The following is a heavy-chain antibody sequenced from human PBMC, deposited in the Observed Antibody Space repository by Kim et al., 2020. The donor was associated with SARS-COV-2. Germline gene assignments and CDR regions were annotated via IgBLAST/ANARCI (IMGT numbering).Heavy chain of an antibody. CDR2: INHSGIT. CDR3: ARGPHYDYVWGDPLLFDY. Sequence: SETLSLTCAVYGGSFSGYYWSWIRQPPGKGLEWIGEINHSGITNYNPSLKSRVTISVDTSKNQFSLKLSSVTAADTAVYYCARGPHYDYVWGDPLLFDYWGQGTLVTVSS. J-gene: IGHJ4*02. V-gene: IGHV4-34*01. D-gene: IGHD3-16*01. CDR1: GGSFSGYY.